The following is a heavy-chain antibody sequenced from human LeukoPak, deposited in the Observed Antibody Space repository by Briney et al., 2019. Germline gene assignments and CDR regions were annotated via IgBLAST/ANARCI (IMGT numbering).Heavy chain of an antibody. J-gene: IGHJ4*02. D-gene: IGHD1-26*01. CDR3: ARAPWELGVGYYFDY. CDR1: GGTFSSYA. Sequence: ASVKVSCKASGGTFSSYAISWVRQAPGQGLEWMGWINPNSGGTNYAQKFQGRVTMTRDTSISTAYMELSRLRSDDTAVYYCARAPWELGVGYYFDYWGQGTLVTVSS. V-gene: IGHV1-2*02. CDR2: INPNSGGT.